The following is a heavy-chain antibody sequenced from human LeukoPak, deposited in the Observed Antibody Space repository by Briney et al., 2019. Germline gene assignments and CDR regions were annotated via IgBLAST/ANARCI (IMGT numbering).Heavy chain of an antibody. CDR1: GFTFRSHG. D-gene: IGHD1-26*01. CDR2: IWYDGSNK. CDR3: AGDRATSYFDY. V-gene: IGHV3-33*01. Sequence: PGGSLRLSCAASGFTFRSHGMHWVRQAPGKGLEGGAFIWYDGSNKYYADSVKGRFTISRDNSKNTLYLQMNSLRAEDTAVYYCAGDRATSYFDYWGQGALVTISS. J-gene: IGHJ4*02.